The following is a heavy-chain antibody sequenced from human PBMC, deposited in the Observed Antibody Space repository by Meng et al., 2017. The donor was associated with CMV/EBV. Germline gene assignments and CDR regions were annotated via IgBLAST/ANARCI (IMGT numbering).Heavy chain of an antibody. CDR1: GYTFTGYY. V-gene: IGHV1-2*04. CDR2: INHSSGGT. J-gene: IGHJ5*02. D-gene: IGHD2-2*03. CDR3: AGELDIYRRGWFDP. Sequence: AGYTFTGYYMHWVRQAPGQGLGWVGWINHSSGGTNYAQKFQGWVTMTRNESISTAYMELSRLRSDDTAVYYCAGELDIYRRGWFDPWGQGTLVTVSS.